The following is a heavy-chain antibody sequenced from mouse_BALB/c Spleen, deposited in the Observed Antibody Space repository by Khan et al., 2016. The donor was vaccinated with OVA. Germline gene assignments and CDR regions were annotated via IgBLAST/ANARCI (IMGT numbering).Heavy chain of an antibody. CDR1: GFSLTSYG. J-gene: IGHJ4*01. CDR2: IWAGGST. V-gene: IGHV2-9*02. Sequence: QVQLKESGPGLVAPSQSLSITCTVSGFSLTSYGVDWVRQPPGKGLEWLGVIWAGGSTNYNSALVSRLSINKDNSKSQGFLKMKSLQTDDTAIYYCARETAYYGNYEAMDYWGQGTSVTVSS. D-gene: IGHD2-10*01. CDR3: ARETAYYGNYEAMDY.